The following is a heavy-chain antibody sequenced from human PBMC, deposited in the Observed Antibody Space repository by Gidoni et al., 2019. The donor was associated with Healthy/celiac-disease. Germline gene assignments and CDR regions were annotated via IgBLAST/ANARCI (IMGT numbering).Heavy chain of an antibody. V-gene: IGHV3-33*01. J-gene: IGHJ6*02. Sequence: QVQLVESGGGVVQPGRSLRLSCAASGFTFSSYGMHWVRQAPGKGLEWVAVIWYDGSNKYYADSVKGRFTISRDNSKNTLYLQMNSLRAEDTAVYYCARDRGVGYYYYGMDVWGQGTTVTVSS. CDR3: ARDRGVGYYYYGMDV. CDR1: GFTFSSYG. D-gene: IGHD3-10*01. CDR2: IWYDGSNK.